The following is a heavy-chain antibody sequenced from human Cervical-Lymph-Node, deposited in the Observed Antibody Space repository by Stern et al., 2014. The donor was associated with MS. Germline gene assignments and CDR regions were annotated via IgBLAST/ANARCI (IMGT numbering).Heavy chain of an antibody. V-gene: IGHV1-18*04. CDR3: ARSGTRVPRGY. J-gene: IGHJ4*02. CDR2: ISAYNGNT. Sequence: QMQLVQSGPEVKKPGASVKVSCKASGYTFTSYGIAWVRQAPGQGLEWMGWISAYNGNTNYERKLQGRVTLTTNTTTSTAYMELRSLRSDDTAIYFCARSGTRVPRGYWSQGTLITVSS. D-gene: IGHD6-25*01. CDR1: GYTFTSYG.